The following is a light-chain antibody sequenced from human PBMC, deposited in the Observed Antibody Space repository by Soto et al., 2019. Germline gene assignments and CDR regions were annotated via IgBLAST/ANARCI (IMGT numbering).Light chain of an antibody. CDR3: QQFGSYPLT. J-gene: IGKJ4*01. CDR1: QTVRNNY. Sequence: EFVLTQSPGTLSLSPGERATLSCRASQTVRNNYLAWYQQKPGQAPRLLIYDASSRATGIPDRFSGGGSGTEFTLTISRLEPEDFAVYYCQQFGSYPLTFGGGTKVDIK. V-gene: IGKV3-20*01. CDR2: DAS.